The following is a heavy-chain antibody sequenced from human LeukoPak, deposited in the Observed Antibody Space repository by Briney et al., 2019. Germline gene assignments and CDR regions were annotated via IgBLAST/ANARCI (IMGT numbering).Heavy chain of an antibody. Sequence: PGGSLRLSCAASGFTFRSYAMSWVRQAPGKGLEWVANIKQDGSEKYYVDSVKGRFTISRDNAKNSLYLQMNSLRAEDTAVYYCARWSLYDSSGYYYYYYGMDVWGQGTTVTVSS. D-gene: IGHD3-22*01. J-gene: IGHJ6*02. CDR3: ARWSLYDSSGYYYYYYGMDV. V-gene: IGHV3-7*01. CDR1: GFTFRSYA. CDR2: IKQDGSEK.